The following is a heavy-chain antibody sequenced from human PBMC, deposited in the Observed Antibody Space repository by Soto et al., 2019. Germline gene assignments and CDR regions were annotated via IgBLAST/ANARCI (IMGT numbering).Heavy chain of an antibody. Sequence: QVQLVQSGAEVKKPGSSVKVSCKSSGGTYSPYTINWVRQAPGQGLERMGRIIPFLGVTNYGLKFQARVTITADKATNTAYMELRGLRFEDTAVYYCARDWESSVSTWSFGGFWGRRTLVTVSS. CDR3: ARDWESSVSTWSFGGF. D-gene: IGHD3-16*01. V-gene: IGHV1-69*08. J-gene: IGHJ4*02. CDR2: IIPFLGVT. CDR1: GGTYSPYT.